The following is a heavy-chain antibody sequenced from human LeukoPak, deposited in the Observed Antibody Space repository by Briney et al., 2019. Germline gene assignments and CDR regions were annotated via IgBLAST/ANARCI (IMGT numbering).Heavy chain of an antibody. Sequence: GGSLRLSCAASGFTFSSYAMSWVRQAPGKGLEWVSAISGSGGSTYYADSVKGRFTISRDNSKNTLYLQMNSLRAEDTAVYYCAKDRAQGYYYDSSGYYYCDAFDIWGQGTMVTVPS. CDR2: ISGSGGST. CDR1: GFTFSSYA. J-gene: IGHJ3*02. CDR3: AKDRAQGYYYDSSGYYYCDAFDI. V-gene: IGHV3-23*01. D-gene: IGHD3-22*01.